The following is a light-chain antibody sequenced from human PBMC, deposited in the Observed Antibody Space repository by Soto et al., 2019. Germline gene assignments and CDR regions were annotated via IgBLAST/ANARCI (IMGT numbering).Light chain of an antibody. V-gene: IGLV2-11*01. J-gene: IGLJ1*01. CDR1: SSDVGGHDY. CDR3: CSYAGSYTFV. Sequence: QFVLAQPRSVSGSPGQSVTISCTGTSSDVGGHDYVSWYQQHPGKAPKLMIYDVTKRPSGVPDRFSGSKSGNTASLTISGLQAEDEADYYCCSYAGSYTFVFGTGTKVTVL. CDR2: DVT.